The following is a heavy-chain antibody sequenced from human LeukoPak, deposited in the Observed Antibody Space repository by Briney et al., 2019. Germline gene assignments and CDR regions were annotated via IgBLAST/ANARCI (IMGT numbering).Heavy chain of an antibody. V-gene: IGHV3-7*04. CDR3: ARDQWQWLGHFDY. CDR2: IKQDGSEK. Sequence: PGGSLRLSCAASGFSFSNYWMSWVRQAPGKGLEWVANIKQDGSEKYYVDYVKGRFTISRDNAKNSLFLQMNSLRAEDTAVYYCARDQWQWLGHFDYWGQGTRVSVSS. D-gene: IGHD6-19*01. CDR1: GFSFSNYW. J-gene: IGHJ4*02.